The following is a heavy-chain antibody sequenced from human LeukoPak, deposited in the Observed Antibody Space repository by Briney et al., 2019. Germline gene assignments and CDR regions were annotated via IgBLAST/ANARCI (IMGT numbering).Heavy chain of an antibody. CDR1: GGSISSYY. CDR3: ARGHDYGDYLDY. Sequence: TSETLSLTCTVSGGSISSYYWSWIRQPPGKGLEWIGYIYYSGSTNYNPSLKSRVTISVDTSKNQFSLMLSSVTAADTAVYYCARGHDYGDYLDYWGQGTLVTVSS. V-gene: IGHV4-59*12. D-gene: IGHD4-17*01. CDR2: IYYSGST. J-gene: IGHJ4*02.